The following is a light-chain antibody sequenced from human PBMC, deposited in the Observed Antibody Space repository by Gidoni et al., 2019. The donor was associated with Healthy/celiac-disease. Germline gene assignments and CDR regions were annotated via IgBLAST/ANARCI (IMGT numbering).Light chain of an antibody. Sequence: DNVMTQSPLSLPVTPGEPASISCRSSQSLLHSNGYNYLDWYLQKPGQAPQLLIYLGSNLASGVPDRFSGSGSGTDFTLKISRVEAEDVGVYYCMQSLQSPYTFGQGTKLEIK. CDR3: MQSLQSPYT. V-gene: IGKV2-28*01. CDR1: QSLLHSNGYNY. J-gene: IGKJ2*01. CDR2: LGS.